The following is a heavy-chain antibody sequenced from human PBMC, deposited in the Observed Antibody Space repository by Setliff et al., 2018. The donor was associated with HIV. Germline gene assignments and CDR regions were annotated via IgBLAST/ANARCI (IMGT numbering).Heavy chain of an antibody. CDR2: IYTSGST. D-gene: IGHD6-19*01. J-gene: IGHJ6*03. CDR3: ARAGAIPSWAVSGLSYYYYMDV. V-gene: IGHV4-61*09. CDR1: GGSISSGSYY. Sequence: SETLSLTCTVSGGSISSGSYYWSWIRQPAGKGLEWIGHIYTSGSTNYNPSLKSRVTISVDTSKNHFSLKLTSVTAADTAVYYCARAGAIPSWAVSGLSYYYYMDVWGKGATVTVSS.